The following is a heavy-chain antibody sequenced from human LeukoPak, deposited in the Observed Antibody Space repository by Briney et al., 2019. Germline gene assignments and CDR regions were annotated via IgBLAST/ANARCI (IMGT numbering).Heavy chain of an antibody. J-gene: IGHJ4*02. CDR3: ASRKLGNDY. CDR1: GGSISSGSYY. D-gene: IGHD7-27*01. CDR2: IYYTGT. V-gene: IGHV4-61*01. Sequence: PSETLSLTCTVSGGSISSGSYYWSWIRQSPGKGLEWIGYIYYTGTSYNPSLKSRVTISADTSKNQFSLNLSSVTAADTAVYYCASRKLGNDYWGQGTLVTVSS.